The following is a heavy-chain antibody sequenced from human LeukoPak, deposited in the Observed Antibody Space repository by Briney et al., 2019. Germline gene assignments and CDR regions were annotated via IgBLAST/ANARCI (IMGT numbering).Heavy chain of an antibody. CDR1: GFTFSSYA. D-gene: IGHD1-1*01. Sequence: GGSLRLSCAASGFTFSSYAMSWVRQAPGKGLEWVSAISGSGGSTYYADSVKGRFTISRDNSKNTLYLQMNSLRAEDTAVYHYAKSPVQLERMGVVWYYYYYMDVWGKGTTVTVSS. CDR2: ISGSGGST. J-gene: IGHJ6*03. CDR3: AKSPVQLERMGVVWYYYYYMDV. V-gene: IGHV3-23*01.